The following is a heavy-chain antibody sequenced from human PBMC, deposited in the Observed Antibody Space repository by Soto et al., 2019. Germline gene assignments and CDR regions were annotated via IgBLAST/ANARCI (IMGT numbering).Heavy chain of an antibody. CDR1: GFTFSSYG. Sequence: PGGSLRLSCAASGFTFSSYGMHWVRQAPGKGLEWVAVISYDGSNKYYADSVKGRFSISRDNSKNTLSLQMDSLRAEDTAVYYCAKGGRSSSGLDFDYWGQGTLVTVSS. V-gene: IGHV3-30*18. CDR2: ISYDGSNK. CDR3: AKGGRSSSGLDFDY. J-gene: IGHJ4*02. D-gene: IGHD6-6*01.